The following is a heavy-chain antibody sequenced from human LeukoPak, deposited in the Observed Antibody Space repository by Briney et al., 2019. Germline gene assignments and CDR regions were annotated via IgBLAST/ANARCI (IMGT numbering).Heavy chain of an antibody. CDR1: GYIFTSYF. V-gene: IGHV1-46*01. CDR3: ARDLRITMIVVVSDAFDI. CDR2: INPSGGST. J-gene: IGHJ3*02. Sequence: ASVKVSCKASGYIFTSYFMHWVRQAPGQGLEWMGLINPSGGSTRYAQKFQGRVTMTRDMSTSTVYMELSSLRSEDTAVYYCARDLRITMIVVVSDAFDIWGQGTMVTVSS. D-gene: IGHD3-22*01.